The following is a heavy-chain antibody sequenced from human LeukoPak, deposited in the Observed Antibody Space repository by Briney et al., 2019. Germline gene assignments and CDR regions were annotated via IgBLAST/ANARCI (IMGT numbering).Heavy chain of an antibody. CDR1: GYTFTDFY. V-gene: IGHV1-2*02. CDR2: IDPNSGGT. D-gene: IGHD5-24*01. J-gene: IGHJ4*02. CDR3: ARVGDGYNYYFDY. Sequence: TWVTVSCKAFGYTFTDFYIHWVRQAPGQGLEWMGWIDPNSGGTKYEQRFQGRVTMTRDTSISTVYMELSRLRSDDTAVYYCARVGDGYNYYFDYWGQGTLVTVAS.